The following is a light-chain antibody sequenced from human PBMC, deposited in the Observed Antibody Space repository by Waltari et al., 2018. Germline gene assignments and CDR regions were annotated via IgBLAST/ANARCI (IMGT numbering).Light chain of an antibody. CDR2: GVS. CDR1: SSDVGAYNH. J-gene: IGLJ3*02. Sequence: QSALTQPRSVSGSPGQSVTISCTGTSSDVGAYNHVPWYQQHPGKAPKLMIYGVSKRPSGVPDRFSGSKSGNTASLTISGLQAEDEGDYYCCSYAGTYTVRVFGGGTKVTVL. V-gene: IGLV2-11*01. CDR3: CSYAGTYTVRV.